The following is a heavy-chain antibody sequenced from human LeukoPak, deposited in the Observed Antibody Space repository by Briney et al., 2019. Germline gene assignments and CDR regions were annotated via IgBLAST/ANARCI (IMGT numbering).Heavy chain of an antibody. V-gene: IGHV1-69*05. J-gene: IGHJ4*02. CDR1: GGTFSSYA. CDR2: IIPIFGTA. CDR3: ARAWRGYSYGFPFDY. D-gene: IGHD5-18*01. Sequence: SVKVSCKASGGTFSSYAISWARQAPGQGLEWMGGIIPIFGTANYAQKFQGSVTITTDESTSTAYMELSSLRSEDTAVYYCARAWRGYSYGFPFDYWGQGTLVTVSS.